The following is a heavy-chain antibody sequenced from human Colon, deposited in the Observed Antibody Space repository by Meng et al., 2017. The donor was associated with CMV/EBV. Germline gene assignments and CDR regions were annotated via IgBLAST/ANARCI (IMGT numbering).Heavy chain of an antibody. V-gene: IGHV4-4*08. CDR3: ARTPSDGYNTFDY. D-gene: IGHD5-24*01. CDR1: GDSMTSYY. J-gene: IGHJ4*02. CDR2: IYFSGST. Sequence: CSVSGDSMTSYYWSWVRQPPGKGLEWIGFIYFSGSTNYNPSLKSRVTMSVDTSTNRFSLKLSSVTAADTAMYFCARTPSDGYNTFDYWGQGLMVTVSS.